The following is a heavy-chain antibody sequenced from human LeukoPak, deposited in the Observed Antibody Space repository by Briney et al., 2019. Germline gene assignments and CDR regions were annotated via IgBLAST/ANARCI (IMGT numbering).Heavy chain of an antibody. J-gene: IGHJ6*03. CDR2: LYYGGST. Sequence: PSETLSLTCTVSGFSITSYYLNWIRQPPGKGLEWISYLYYGGSTNYNPSLKSRVTISIDTAKNPLSLNLNSVTAEDTAVYYCARSYSSYDSSGYSFYYYLAVWGKGTTVTVSS. D-gene: IGHD3-22*01. V-gene: IGHV4-59*01. CDR1: GFSITSYY. CDR3: ARSYSSYDSSGYSFYYYLAV.